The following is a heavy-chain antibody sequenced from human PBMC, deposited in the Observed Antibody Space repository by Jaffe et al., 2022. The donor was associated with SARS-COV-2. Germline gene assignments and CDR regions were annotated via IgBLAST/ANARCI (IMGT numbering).Heavy chain of an antibody. J-gene: IGHJ6*02. CDR1: GFTFSSYG. V-gene: IGHV3-33*01. Sequence: QVQLVESGGGVVQPGRSLRLSCAASGFTFSSYGMHWVRQAPGKGLEWVAVIWYDGSNKYYADSVKGRFTISRDNSKNTLYLQMNSLRAEDTAVYYCARDRVNIVVVPAAINSESGNYYYYYYGMDVWGQGTTVTVSS. D-gene: IGHD2-2*01. CDR2: IWYDGSNK. CDR3: ARDRVNIVVVPAAINSESGNYYYYYYGMDV.